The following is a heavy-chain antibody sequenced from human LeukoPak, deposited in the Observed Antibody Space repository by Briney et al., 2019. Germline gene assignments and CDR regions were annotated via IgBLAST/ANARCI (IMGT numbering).Heavy chain of an antibody. J-gene: IGHJ4*02. D-gene: IGHD5-12*01. Sequence: SVKVSCKASGGTFSSYAISWVRQAPGQGLEWMGGIIPIFGTANYAQKFQGRVTITADESTSTAYMELSSLRSEDTAVYYCARAVYSGYDFGYFDYWGQGTLVTVSS. CDR1: GGTFSSYA. CDR3: ARAVYSGYDFGYFDY. CDR2: IIPIFGTA. V-gene: IGHV1-69*01.